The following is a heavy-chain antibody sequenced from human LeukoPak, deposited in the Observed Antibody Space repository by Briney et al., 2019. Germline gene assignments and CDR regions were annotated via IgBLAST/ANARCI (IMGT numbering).Heavy chain of an antibody. J-gene: IGHJ4*02. V-gene: IGHV3-74*01. CDR3: APLLTGYHFAY. D-gene: IGHD3-9*01. Sequence: AGGSLRLSCAASGFTFSNSWMHWVRQAAGKGLVWVSRTNSDGSSTTYADSVKGRFTISRDNAKNTLHLQMNSLRAEDTAVYYCAPLLTGYHFAYWGQGTLVTVSS. CDR2: TNSDGSST. CDR1: GFTFSNSW.